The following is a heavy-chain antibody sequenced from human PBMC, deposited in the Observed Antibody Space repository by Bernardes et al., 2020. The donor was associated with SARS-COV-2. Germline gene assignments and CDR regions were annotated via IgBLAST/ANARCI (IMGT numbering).Heavy chain of an antibody. Sequence: AQVEVSCKASGYTFTSHEINWVRQAPGQGLEWLGWMNPDSGHTGAPQNFRGRITMTGDTSITTAYMELSSLGPEDTAVYYCARVSSYDSVIYFYDLDFWGQGTLVTVSS. CDR2: MNPDSGHT. J-gene: IGHJ4*02. CDR1: GYTFTSHE. CDR3: ARVSSYDSVIYFYDLDF. V-gene: IGHV1-8*01. D-gene: IGHD3-22*01.